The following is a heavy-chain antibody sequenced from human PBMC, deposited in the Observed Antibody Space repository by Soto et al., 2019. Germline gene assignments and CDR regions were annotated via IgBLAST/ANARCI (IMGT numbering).Heavy chain of an antibody. CDR2: IWYDGSNK. D-gene: IGHD1-26*01. CDR1: GFTFSSYG. CDR3: ASSGELLYFDY. J-gene: IGHJ4*02. Sequence: PGGSLRLSCAASGFTFSSYGMHWVRQAPGKGLEWVAVIWYDGSNKYYADSVKGRFTISRDNSKNTLYLQMNSLRAEDTAVYYCASSGELLYFDYWGQGTLVTVSS. V-gene: IGHV3-33*01.